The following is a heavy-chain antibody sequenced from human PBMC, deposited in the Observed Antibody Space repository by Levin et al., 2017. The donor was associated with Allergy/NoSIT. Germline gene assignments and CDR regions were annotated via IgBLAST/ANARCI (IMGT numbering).Heavy chain of an antibody. CDR2: ISGSGGST. D-gene: IGHD3-3*01. J-gene: IGHJ4*02. CDR1: GFTFSSYA. CDR3: APEARYYDFWSGYYGYFDY. V-gene: IGHV3-23*01. Sequence: ETLSLTCAASGFTFSSYAMSWVRQAPGKGLEWVSAISGSGGSTYYADSVKGRFTISRDNSKNTLYLQMNSLRAEDTAVYYCAPEARYYDFWSGYYGYFDYWGQGTLVTVSS.